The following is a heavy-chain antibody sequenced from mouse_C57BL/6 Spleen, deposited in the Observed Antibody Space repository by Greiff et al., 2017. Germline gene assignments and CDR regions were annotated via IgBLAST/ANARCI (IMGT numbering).Heavy chain of an antibody. J-gene: IGHJ2*01. CDR1: GYSITSGYY. Sequence: EVKLQESGPGLVKPSQSLSLTCSVTGYSITSGYYWNWIRQFPGNKLEWMGYISYDGSNNYNPSLKNRISITRDTSKNQFFLKLNSVTTEDTATYDCARRTTVVAHFDYWGQGTTRTVAS. V-gene: IGHV3-6*01. CDR3: ARRTTVVAHFDY. CDR2: ISYDGSN. D-gene: IGHD1-1*01.